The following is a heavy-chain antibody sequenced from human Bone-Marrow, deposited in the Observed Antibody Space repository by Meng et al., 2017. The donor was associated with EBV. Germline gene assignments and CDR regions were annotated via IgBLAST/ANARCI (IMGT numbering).Heavy chain of an antibody. CDR1: AYTFTSYY. J-gene: IGHJ4*02. Sequence: QGQLVQSGAGVKDLGASVKASRSESAYTFTSYYMHWLRQAPGQGLEWMRIINPSGGSTSYAQKFQGRVTMTRNTSISTAYMELSSLSFEDTAVYYCARARVASDGRGFDSWGQGTLVTVSS. V-gene: IGHV1-46*01. D-gene: IGHD2-15*01. CDR2: INPSGGST. CDR3: ARARVASDGRGFDS.